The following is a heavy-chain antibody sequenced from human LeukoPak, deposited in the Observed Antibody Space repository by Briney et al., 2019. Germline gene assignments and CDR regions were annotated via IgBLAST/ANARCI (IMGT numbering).Heavy chain of an antibody. J-gene: IGHJ4*02. CDR3: ARQPYGSGSSTPLDY. Sequence: SETLSLTCTVSGGSISSSSYYWSWIRQPPGKGLEWIGEINHSGSTNYNPSLKSRVTISVDTSKNQFSLKLSSVTAADTAVYYCARQPYGSGSSTPLDYWGQGTLVTVSS. D-gene: IGHD3-10*01. CDR2: INHSGST. V-gene: IGHV4-39*01. CDR1: GGSISSSSYY.